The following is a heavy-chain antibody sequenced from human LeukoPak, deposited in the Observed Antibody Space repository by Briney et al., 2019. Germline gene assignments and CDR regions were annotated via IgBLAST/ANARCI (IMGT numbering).Heavy chain of an antibody. V-gene: IGHV3-23*01. CDR1: GFIFSSYA. CDR2: VTGSGDST. D-gene: IGHD3-3*01. CDR3: AKDWFLEWLLPSSFFDY. Sequence: PGGSLRLSCAASGFIFSSYAMSWVRQAPGKGLEWVSAVTGSGDSTYYADSVKGRFTISRDNSKNTLYLQMNSLRAEDTAVYYCAKDWFLEWLLPSSFFDYWGQGTLVTVSS. J-gene: IGHJ4*02.